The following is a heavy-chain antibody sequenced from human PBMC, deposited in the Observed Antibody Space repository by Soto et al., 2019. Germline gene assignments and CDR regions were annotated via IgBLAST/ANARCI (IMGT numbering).Heavy chain of an antibody. D-gene: IGHD1-26*01. V-gene: IGHV3-15*07. CDR3: TTDGALFKLDGCGF. J-gene: IGHJ4*02. CDR1: GFTFRNAW. CDR2: IKRNADGGTT. Sequence: GGSLRLSCAASGFTFRNAWLNWVRQAPGKGLEWVGRIKRNADGGTTDYAEPVKGRFTISRDDSKTTLYLNMDSLKTEDTAEYYCTTDGALFKLDGCGFWGQGT.